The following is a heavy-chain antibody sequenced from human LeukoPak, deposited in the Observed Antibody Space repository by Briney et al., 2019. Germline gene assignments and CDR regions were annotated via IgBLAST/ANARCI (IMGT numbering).Heavy chain of an antibody. D-gene: IGHD1-26*01. V-gene: IGHV1-2*02. CDR3: ARLGATTEYYYYGMDV. J-gene: IGHJ6*02. CDR2: INPNSGGT. Sequence: APVKVSCKASGYTFTGYYMHWVRQAPGQGLEWMGWINPNSGGTNYAQKFQGRVTMTRDTSISTAYMELSRLRSDDPAVYYCARLGATTEYYYYGMDVWGQGTTVTVSS. CDR1: GYTFTGYY.